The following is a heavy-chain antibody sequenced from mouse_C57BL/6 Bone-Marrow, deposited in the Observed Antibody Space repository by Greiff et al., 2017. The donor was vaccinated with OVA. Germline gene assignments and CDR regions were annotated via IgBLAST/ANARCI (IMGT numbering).Heavy chain of an antibody. CDR3: ARPPY. CDR2: IDPSDSYT. V-gene: IGHV1-50*01. Sequence: QVQLKQPGAELVKPGASVKLSCKASGYTFTSYWMQWVKQRPGQGLEWIGEIDPSDSYTNYNQKFKGKATLTVDTSSSTAYMQLSSLTSEDSAVYYCARPPYWGQGTLVTVSA. J-gene: IGHJ3*01. CDR1: GYTFTSYW.